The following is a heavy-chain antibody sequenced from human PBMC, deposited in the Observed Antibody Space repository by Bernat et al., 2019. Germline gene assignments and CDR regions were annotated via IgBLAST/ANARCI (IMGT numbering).Heavy chain of an antibody. CDR2: IYYSGST. V-gene: IGHV4-31*03. J-gene: IGHJ5*02. D-gene: IGHD2-15*01. Sequence: QVQLQESGPGLVKPSQTLSLTCTVSGGSISSGGYYWSWIRQHPGKGLEWIGYIYYSGSTYYNPSLKSRVTISVDTSKNQFSLKLSSVTAADTAVYYCARYIVVVVAAPRRNWFDPWGQGTLVTVSS. CDR1: GGSISSGGYY. CDR3: ARYIVVVVAAPRRNWFDP.